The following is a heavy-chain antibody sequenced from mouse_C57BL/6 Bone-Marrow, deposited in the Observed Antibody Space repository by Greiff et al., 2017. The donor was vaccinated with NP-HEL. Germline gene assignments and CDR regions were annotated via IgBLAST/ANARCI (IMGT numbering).Heavy chain of an antibody. V-gene: IGHV5-4*01. D-gene: IGHD2-3*01. CDR3: ARDDGYY. CDR1: GFTFSSYA. J-gene: IGHJ2*01. CDR2: ISDGGSYT. Sequence: EVKLMESGGGLVKPGGSLKLSCAASGFTFSSYAMSWVRQTPDKRLEWVATISDGGSYTYYPDNVKGRLTISRDNAKNNLYLQMSHLKSEDTAMYYCARDDGYYWGQGTTLTVSS.